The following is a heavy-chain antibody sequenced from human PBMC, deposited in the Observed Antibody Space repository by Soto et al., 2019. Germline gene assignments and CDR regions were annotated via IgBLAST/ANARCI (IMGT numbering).Heavy chain of an antibody. CDR2: INHSGST. CDR1: GGSFSGYY. J-gene: IGHJ4*02. CDR3: ARGRRSSSFDY. V-gene: IGHV4-34*01. D-gene: IGHD6-6*01. Sequence: SETLSLTCAVYGGSFSGYYWSWIRQPPGKGLEWIGEINHSGSTNYNPSLKSRVTISVDTSKNQFSLKLSSVTAADTAVYYCARGRRSSSFDYWGQGTLVTVSS.